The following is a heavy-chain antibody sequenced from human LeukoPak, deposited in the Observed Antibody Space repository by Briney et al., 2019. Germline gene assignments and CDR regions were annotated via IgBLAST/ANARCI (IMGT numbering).Heavy chain of an antibody. CDR3: ARVPKYFDL. CDR1: SGSFSGFY. J-gene: IGHJ2*01. CDR2: INHSRST. D-gene: IGHD4/OR15-4a*01. Sequence: SQTLSLTCAVYSGSFSGFYWTWIRQPPGKGLEWIGQINHSRSTHYNPSLKSRVTISVDTSKNQFSLKLSSVTAADTAVYYCARVPKYFDLWGRGTLVTVSS. V-gene: IGHV4-34*01.